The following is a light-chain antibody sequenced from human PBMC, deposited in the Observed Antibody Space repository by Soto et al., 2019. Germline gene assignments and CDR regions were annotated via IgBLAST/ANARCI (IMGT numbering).Light chain of an antibody. CDR2: EVS. CDR3: SSYAGSNAYV. Sequence: QSVLTQPPSASGSPGQSVTISCTGTSSDVGGYNLVSWYQQHPGKAPKLMIYEVSYRPSGVPDRFSGSKSANTASLTVSGLQAEDEADYYCSSYAGSNAYVFGTGNKVTVL. V-gene: IGLV2-8*01. CDR1: SSDVGGYNL. J-gene: IGLJ1*01.